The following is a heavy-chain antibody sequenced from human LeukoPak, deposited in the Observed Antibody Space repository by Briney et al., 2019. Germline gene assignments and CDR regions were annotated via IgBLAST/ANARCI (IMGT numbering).Heavy chain of an antibody. V-gene: IGHV4-4*07. CDR2: IKTSGST. D-gene: IGHD3-10*01. CDR3: AKVAMYYYGSETYFFFDD. Sequence: SETLSLICRVSGASISTYYWSWIRQPVGKGLEWIGQIKTSGSTHYNSSLESRVTTSLDTSKKQFSLNLTSVTAADTAVYYCAKVAMYYYGSETYFFFDDWGQGTLVTVSS. J-gene: IGHJ4*02. CDR1: GASISTYY.